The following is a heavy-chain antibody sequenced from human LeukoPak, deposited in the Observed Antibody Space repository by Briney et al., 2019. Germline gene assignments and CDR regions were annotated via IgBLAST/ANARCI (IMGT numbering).Heavy chain of an antibody. Sequence: ASVKVSCKASGYTFAGYYIHWVRQAPGQGLEWMGWINPNSGVTHYPQKFQGRVTMTRDTSIRTAYMEVSSLRSDDTAVYYCARGQQWLEAFDYWGLGTLVTVSS. V-gene: IGHV1-2*02. D-gene: IGHD6-19*01. CDR1: GYTFAGYY. CDR3: ARGQQWLEAFDY. J-gene: IGHJ4*02. CDR2: INPNSGVT.